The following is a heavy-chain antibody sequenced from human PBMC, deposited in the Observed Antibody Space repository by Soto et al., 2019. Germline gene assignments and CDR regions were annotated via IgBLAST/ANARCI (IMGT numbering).Heavy chain of an antibody. V-gene: IGHV3-23*01. Sequence: PGGSLRLSCAASGFTFSSYAMSWVRQAPGKGLEWVSAISGSGGSTYYADSVKGQFTISRDNSKNTLYLQMNSLRAEDTAVYYCAKDRGYYGSGSYSNWFDPWGQGTLVTVSS. CDR1: GFTFSSYA. CDR2: ISGSGGST. J-gene: IGHJ5*02. D-gene: IGHD3-10*01. CDR3: AKDRGYYGSGSYSNWFDP.